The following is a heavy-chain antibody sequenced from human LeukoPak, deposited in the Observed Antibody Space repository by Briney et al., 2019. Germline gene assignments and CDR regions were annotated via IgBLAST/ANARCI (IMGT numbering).Heavy chain of an antibody. V-gene: IGHV4-30-2*01. CDR1: GGSISSGGYS. J-gene: IGHJ4*02. D-gene: IGHD7-27*01. CDR2: IYHSGST. Sequence: SETLSLTCAVSGGSISSGGYSWSWIRQPPGKGLEWIGYIYHSGSTYYNPSLRSRVTISVDTSKNQFSLKLTSVTAADTAVYYCARQGDGSDWGSDYWGQGTLVTVSS. CDR3: ARQGDGSDWGSDY.